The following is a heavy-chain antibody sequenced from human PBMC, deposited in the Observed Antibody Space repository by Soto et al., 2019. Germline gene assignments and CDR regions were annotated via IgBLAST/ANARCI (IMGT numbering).Heavy chain of an antibody. CDR2: IIPIFGTA. V-gene: IGHV1-69*01. J-gene: IGHJ5*02. Sequence: QVQLVQSGAEVKKPGSSVKVSCTASGGTFSSYAISWVRQAPGQGLEWMGGIIPIFGTANYAQKFQGRVTITADESTSTAYMELSSLRSEDTAVYYCARDPFSQQLVHKWFDPWGQGTLVTVSS. CDR3: ARDPFSQQLVHKWFDP. D-gene: IGHD6-6*01. CDR1: GGTFSSYA.